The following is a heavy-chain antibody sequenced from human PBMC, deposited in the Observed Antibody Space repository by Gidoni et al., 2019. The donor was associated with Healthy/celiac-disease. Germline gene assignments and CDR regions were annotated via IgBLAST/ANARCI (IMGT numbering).Heavy chain of an antibody. V-gene: IGHV4-61*01. D-gene: IGHD6-19*01. CDR2: IYYSGST. Sequence: SSGSYYWSWIRQPPGKGLEWIGYIYYSGSTNYNPSLKSRVTISVDTSKNQFSLKLSSVTAADTAVYYCARGGRDSSGWQPLDYWGQGTLVTVSS. J-gene: IGHJ4*02. CDR3: ARGGRDSSGWQPLDY. CDR1: SSGSYY.